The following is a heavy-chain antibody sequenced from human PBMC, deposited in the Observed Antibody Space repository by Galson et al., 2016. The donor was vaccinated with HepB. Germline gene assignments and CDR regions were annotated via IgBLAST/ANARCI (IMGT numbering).Heavy chain of an antibody. J-gene: IGHJ4*02. V-gene: IGHV3-21*01. CDR2: ISSTSSYV. CDR1: GFTFRSYS. CDR3: ARDNGDLDY. Sequence: SLRLSCADSGFTFRSYSMNWVRQAPGKGLEWVSSISSTSSYVYYADSVKGRFTISRDNAKNSLYLQMNSLRAEDTAVYYCARDNGDLDYWGQGTLVTVSS. D-gene: IGHD4-17*01.